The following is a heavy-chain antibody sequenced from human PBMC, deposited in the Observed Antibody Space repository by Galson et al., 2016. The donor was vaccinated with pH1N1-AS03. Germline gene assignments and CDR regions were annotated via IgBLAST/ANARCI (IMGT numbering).Heavy chain of an antibody. CDR3: AKDASSTWFFDY. V-gene: IGHV3-23*01. J-gene: IGHJ4*03. D-gene: IGHD6-13*01. CDR1: GFTFSSYA. CDR2: ISGTGGTT. Sequence: SLRLSCAASGFTFSSYAMSWVRQAPGKGLEWVSAISGTGGTTYYADSVKGRFTISRDNSKNTVYLQMNSLRAEDTAIYYCAKDASSTWFFDYWGQGTTVTVSS.